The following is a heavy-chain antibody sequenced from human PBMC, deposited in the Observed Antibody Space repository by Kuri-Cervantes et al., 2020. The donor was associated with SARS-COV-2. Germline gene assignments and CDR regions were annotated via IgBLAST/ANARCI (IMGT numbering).Heavy chain of an antibody. CDR1: GFSFSDYS. CDR2: VSSGGTSV. D-gene: IGHD4-11*01. CDR3: ARDVMSNYGYFDY. Sequence: GESLKISCAGTGFSFSDYSMNWVRQAPGKGLEWVSSVSSGGTSVYYADSLEGRFTISRDNAKSSLYLEMNSLRAEDTAMYYCARDVMSNYGYFDYWGQGTLVTVSS. V-gene: IGHV3-21*01. J-gene: IGHJ4*02.